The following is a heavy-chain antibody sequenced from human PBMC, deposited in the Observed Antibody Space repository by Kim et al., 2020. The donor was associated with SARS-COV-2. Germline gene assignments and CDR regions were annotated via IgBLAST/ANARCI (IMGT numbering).Heavy chain of an antibody. CDR2: IKQDGSEK. CDR1: GFTFSSYW. Sequence: GGSLRLSCAASGFTFSSYWMNWVRQAPGKGLEWVANIKQDGSEKYYVDSVKGRFTISRDNAKNSLYLQMNSLRAEDTAVYYCTRDPSDPIGHFDYWGQGTLVTVSS. J-gene: IGHJ4*02. V-gene: IGHV3-7*03. D-gene: IGHD1-26*01. CDR3: TRDPSDPIGHFDY.